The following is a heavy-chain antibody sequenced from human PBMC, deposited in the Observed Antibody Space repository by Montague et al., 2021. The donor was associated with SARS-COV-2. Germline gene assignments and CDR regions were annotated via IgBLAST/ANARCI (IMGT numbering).Heavy chain of an antibody. Sequence: SETLSLTCAVYGGSLSGYYWSWIRQPPGAGLERIAEISHSGSTSSIPSLKSRVPISVDTSKHQFHLKLRPATAADTAVYYCARGPYRLLFVPRYDGMDVWGQGTTVTVSS. CDR3: ARGPYRLLFVPRYDGMDV. V-gene: IGHV4-34*01. J-gene: IGHJ6*02. CDR1: GGSLSGYY. D-gene: IGHD2-2*01. CDR2: ISHSGST.